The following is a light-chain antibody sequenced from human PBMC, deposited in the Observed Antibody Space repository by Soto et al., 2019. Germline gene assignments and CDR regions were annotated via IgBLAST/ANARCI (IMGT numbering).Light chain of an antibody. CDR3: QQYGSTPYT. Sequence: EIVLTQSPGTLSLSPGQRATLSCRASQSLSTTDLVWYQQKSGQPPSLVIHGTFSTATGIPARFSGSGSGTDFPLTISRLEPEDSAVYYCQQYGSTPYTFGRGTRLEIQ. CDR2: GTF. J-gene: IGKJ5*01. V-gene: IGKV3-20*01. CDR1: QSLSTTD.